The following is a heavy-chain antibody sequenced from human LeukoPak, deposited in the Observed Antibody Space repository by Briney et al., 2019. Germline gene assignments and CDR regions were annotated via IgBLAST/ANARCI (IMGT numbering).Heavy chain of an antibody. CDR2: IYHSGST. V-gene: IGHV4-38-2*02. CDR1: GYSISSGYY. CDR3: ASNSRTYYYDSSDY. J-gene: IGHJ4*02. Sequence: SETLSLTCTVSGYSISSGYYWGWIRQPPGKGLEWIGSIYHSGSTYYNPSLKSRVTISVDTSKNQFSLKLSSVTAADTAVYYCASNSRTYYYDSSDYWGQGTLVTVSS. D-gene: IGHD3-22*01.